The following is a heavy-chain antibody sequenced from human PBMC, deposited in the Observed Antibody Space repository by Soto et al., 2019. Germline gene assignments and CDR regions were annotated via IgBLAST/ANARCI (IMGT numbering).Heavy chain of an antibody. Sequence: PSETLSLTCTVSGGSISSYYWSWIRQPPGKGLEWIGYIYYSVSTYYNPSLKSRVTISVYTSKNQFSLKLSSVTASDTAVYYCARHSGYGPQIDYWGQGTLVTVSS. CDR3: ARHSGYGPQIDY. V-gene: IGHV4-59*08. J-gene: IGHJ4*02. CDR1: GGSISSYY. D-gene: IGHD5-12*01. CDR2: IYYSVST.